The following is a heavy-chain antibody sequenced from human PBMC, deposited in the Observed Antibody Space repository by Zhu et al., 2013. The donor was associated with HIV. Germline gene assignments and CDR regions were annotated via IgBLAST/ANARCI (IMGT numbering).Heavy chain of an antibody. CDR2: INPNSGGT. CDR3: ARAPIVGANPRAFDI. J-gene: IGHJ3*02. CDR1: GYTFTAYF. D-gene: IGHD1-26*01. V-gene: IGHV1-2*02. Sequence: QVQLVQSGAEVRKPGASVKVSCKASGYTFTAYFLHWVRQAPGQGLEWMGWINPNSGGTKCSQKFQGRLNMTRDTSISTAYMELSRLRSDDTAEYYCARAPIVGANPRAFDIWGQGTLVTVSS.